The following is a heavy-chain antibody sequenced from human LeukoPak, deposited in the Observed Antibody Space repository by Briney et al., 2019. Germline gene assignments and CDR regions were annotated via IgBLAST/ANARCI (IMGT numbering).Heavy chain of an antibody. V-gene: IGHV3-7*03. CDR1: GFNLTDYW. CDR2: VKQDGSGE. CDR3: AKGGYSSSWPPAYYFDY. J-gene: IGHJ4*02. D-gene: IGHD6-13*01. Sequence: GGSLRLSCATSGFNLTDYWMSWVRQAPGKGLEWVANVKQDGSGEYYVDSVKGRFTISRDNAKNSLYLQMNSLRAEDTALYYCAKGGYSSSWPPAYYFDYWGQGTLVTVSS.